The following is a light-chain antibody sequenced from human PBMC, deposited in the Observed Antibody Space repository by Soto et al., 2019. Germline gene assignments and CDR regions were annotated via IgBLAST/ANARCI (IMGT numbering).Light chain of an antibody. CDR3: PQYNNWPPWT. V-gene: IGKV1-9*01. CDR1: QGISSY. Sequence: DIQLTQSPSFLSASVGDRVTITCRASQGISSYLAWYQQKPGKAPKLLIYAASTLQSGVPSRFSGSGSGTEFTRPISSLQAEDYAVYYCPQYNNWPPWTFGQGTKVEIK. CDR2: AAS. J-gene: IGKJ1*01.